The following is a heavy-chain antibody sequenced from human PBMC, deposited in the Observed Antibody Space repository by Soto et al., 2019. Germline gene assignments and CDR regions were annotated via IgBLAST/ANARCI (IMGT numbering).Heavy chain of an antibody. CDR2: INSDRSAT. J-gene: IGHJ5*01. V-gene: IGHV3-74*01. CDR1: GFTFSYYW. Sequence: GGSLRLSCAASGFTFSYYWMHWVRQAPGQGLVWVSCINSDRSATNYADSVKGRFTISRDNAKNSLYLQMNSLRAVSEAVTDLSFRENWF. D-gene: IGHD3-10*01. CDR3: SFRENWF.